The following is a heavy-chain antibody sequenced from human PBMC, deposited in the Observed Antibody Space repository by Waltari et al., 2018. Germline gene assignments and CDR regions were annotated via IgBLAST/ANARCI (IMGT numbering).Heavy chain of an antibody. D-gene: IGHD3-3*01. Sequence: EVQLVESGGGLVKPGGSLRLSCAASGFTFSSYSMNWVRQAPGKGLEWVSSISSSSSYIYYAGSLKGRFTISRDNAKNSLYLQMNSLRAEDTAVYYCARDASRHILDLPHYYYYYMDVWGKGTTVTISS. J-gene: IGHJ6*03. V-gene: IGHV3-21*01. CDR2: ISSSSSYI. CDR3: ARDASRHILDLPHYYYYYMDV. CDR1: GFTFSSYS.